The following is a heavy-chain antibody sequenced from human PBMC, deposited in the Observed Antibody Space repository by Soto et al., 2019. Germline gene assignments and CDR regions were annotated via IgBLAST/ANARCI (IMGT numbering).Heavy chain of an antibody. CDR1: DYA. CDR2: IRSKVYGETT. Sequence: DYALTWFRLPPGRGLEWVGFIRSKVYGETTEYAASVKGRFTFSRDDSGSIAYLQMTSLKAEDTAVYYCTTAAVTSRYYFYTLDVWGQGTTVTVSS. J-gene: IGHJ6*02. CDR3: TTAAVTSRYYFYTLDV. D-gene: IGHD2-2*01. V-gene: IGHV3-49*03.